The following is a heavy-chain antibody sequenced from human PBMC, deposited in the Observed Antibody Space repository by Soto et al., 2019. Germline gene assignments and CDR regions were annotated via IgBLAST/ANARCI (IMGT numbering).Heavy chain of an antibody. CDR1: GASISVHSYY. V-gene: IGHV4-39*01. Sequence: SETLSLTCTVSGASISVHSYYGTWIRQPPGKGLEWIGSSDYSGTTYFNPSLKSRATISVDTSKNPISLRLTSLTAADTAIYYCTRRYNWNDNYSDPWVPGALVTVSS. D-gene: IGHD1-20*01. CDR2: SDYSGTT. CDR3: TRRYNWNDNYSDP. J-gene: IGHJ5*02.